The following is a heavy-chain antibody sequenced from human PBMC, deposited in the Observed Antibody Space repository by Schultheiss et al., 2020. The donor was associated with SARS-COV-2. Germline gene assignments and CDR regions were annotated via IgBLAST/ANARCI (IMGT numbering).Heavy chain of an antibody. CDR1: GFTFSGSA. CDR2: IRSKANSYAK. V-gene: IGHV3-73*01. CDR3: AKDSLEIRARWFDP. D-gene: IGHD3-16*01. J-gene: IGHJ5*02. Sequence: GGSLRLSCAASGFTFSGSAMHWVRQAPGKGLEWVGHIRSKANSYAKAYAAWVKFRITISRDDSKKTAYLQMMSLKTEDTAVYYCAKDSLEIRARWFDPWGQGTLVTVSS.